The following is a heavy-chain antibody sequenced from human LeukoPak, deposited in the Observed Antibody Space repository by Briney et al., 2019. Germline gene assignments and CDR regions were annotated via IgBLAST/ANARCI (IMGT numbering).Heavy chain of an antibody. J-gene: IGHJ4*02. V-gene: IGHV3-15*01. D-gene: IGHD3-10*01. CDR2: IKSKGDGETT. Sequence: RGSLRLSCAPSGFTFTHEWMTWVRQAPAKGLEWVGRIKSKGDGETTDYAPPVKGRFSMSRDDSKTTMYLQMYSLEAEDTAVYYCTTDLGLTMIRGVIVYWGQGALVTVSS. CDR3: TTDLGLTMIRGVIVY. CDR1: GFTFTHEW.